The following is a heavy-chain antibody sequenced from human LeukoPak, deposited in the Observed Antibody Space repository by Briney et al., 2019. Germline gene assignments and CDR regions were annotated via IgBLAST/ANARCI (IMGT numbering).Heavy chain of an antibody. CDR1: GYTFTSYY. J-gene: IGHJ6*04. D-gene: IGHD5-12*01. Sequence: GASVKVSCKTSGYTFTSYYMHWVRQAPGQGLEWMGIINPSGGSTSYAQKFQGRVTMTRDTSTSTVYMELRSLRSDDTAVYYCARGRSGYDNYYYYGMDVWGKGTTVTVSS. CDR2: INPSGGST. V-gene: IGHV1-46*01. CDR3: ARGRSGYDNYYYYGMDV.